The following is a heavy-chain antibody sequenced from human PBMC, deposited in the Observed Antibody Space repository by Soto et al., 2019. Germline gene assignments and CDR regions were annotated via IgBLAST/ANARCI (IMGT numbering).Heavy chain of an antibody. CDR3: ARVETGYSSTYFDY. J-gene: IGHJ4*02. CDR2: ISAYNGNT. CDR1: GYTFTSYG. Sequence: ASVKVSCKASGYTFTSYGISWVRQAPGQGLEWMGWISAYNGNTNYAQKLQGRVNMNTDTSTSTAYMELRSLRSDDTAVYYCARVETGYSSTYFDYWGQGTLVTVSS. D-gene: IGHD6-19*01. V-gene: IGHV1-18*01.